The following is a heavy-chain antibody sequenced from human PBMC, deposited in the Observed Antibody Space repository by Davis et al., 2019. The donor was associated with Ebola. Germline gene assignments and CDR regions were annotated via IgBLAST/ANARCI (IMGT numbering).Heavy chain of an antibody. D-gene: IGHD2-8*01. CDR1: GYTFTSYG. V-gene: IGHV1-8*02. CDR2: LNLNSGNT. J-gene: IGHJ4*02. Sequence: ASVKVSCKASGYTFTSYGISWVRQAPGQGLEWMGWLNLNSGNTDSTHKFQGRLTMTKNISIGTAYMELSTLTSEDTAVYYCARRVYSRSGFDSWGQGTLVTVSS. CDR3: ARRVYSRSGFDS.